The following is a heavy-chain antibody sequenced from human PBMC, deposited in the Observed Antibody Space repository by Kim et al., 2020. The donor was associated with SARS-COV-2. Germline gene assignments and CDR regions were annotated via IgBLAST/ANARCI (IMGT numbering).Heavy chain of an antibody. V-gene: IGHV4-31*02. D-gene: IGHD3-22*01. CDR3: ARAGITMIVVVAEFDY. Sequence: LKTRVTISVDTSKNQFSLKLSSVTAADTAVYYCARAGITMIVVVAEFDYWGQGTLVTVSS. J-gene: IGHJ4*02.